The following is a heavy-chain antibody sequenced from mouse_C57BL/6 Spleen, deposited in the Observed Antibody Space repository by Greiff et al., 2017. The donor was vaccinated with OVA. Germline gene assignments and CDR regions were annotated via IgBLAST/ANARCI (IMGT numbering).Heavy chain of an antibody. V-gene: IGHV5-4*01. CDR1: GFTFSSYA. CDR3: ARSHYYGSSSFAY. CDR2: ISDGGSYT. D-gene: IGHD1-1*01. J-gene: IGHJ3*01. Sequence: EVQLMESGGGLVKPGGSLKLSCAASGFTFSSYAMSWVRQTPEKRLEWVATISDGGSYTYYPDNVKGRFTISRDNAKNNLYLQMSQLKSEDTAMYYCARSHYYGSSSFAYWGQGTLVTVSA.